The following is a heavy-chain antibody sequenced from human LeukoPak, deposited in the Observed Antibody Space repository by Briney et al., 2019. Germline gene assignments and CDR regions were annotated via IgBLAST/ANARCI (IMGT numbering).Heavy chain of an antibody. J-gene: IGHJ4*02. D-gene: IGHD6-19*01. CDR2: INPSGGST. Sequence: ASVKVSCKASGYTFTRYYIHWVRQAPGQGPEWMGMINPSGGSTTYAQRFQGRVTMTRDMSTSTVFMELGSLRSEDTVVYYCARGGEGPRLAGSFWGQGTLVTVSS. V-gene: IGHV1-46*01. CDR3: ARGGEGPRLAGSF. CDR1: GYTFTRYY.